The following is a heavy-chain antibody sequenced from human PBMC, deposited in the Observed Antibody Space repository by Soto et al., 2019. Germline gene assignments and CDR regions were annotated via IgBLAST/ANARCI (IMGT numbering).Heavy chain of an antibody. CDR1: GFTFSSYA. V-gene: IGHV3-23*01. CDR2: ISGSGGST. D-gene: IGHD4-17*01. CDR3: ASPRRGGVTTFRYNRFDP. J-gene: IGHJ5*02. Sequence: PGGSLRLSCAASGFTFSSYAMSWVRQAPGKGLEWVSAISGSGGSTYYADSVKGRFTISRDNSKNTLYLQMNSLRAEDTAVYYCASPRRGGVTTFRYNRFDPWGQGTLVTVSS.